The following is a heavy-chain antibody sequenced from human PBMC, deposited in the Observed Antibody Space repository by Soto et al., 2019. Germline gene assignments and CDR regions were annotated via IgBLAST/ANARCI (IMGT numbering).Heavy chain of an antibody. CDR2: LFYGGTT. CDR1: GGSISGYY. J-gene: IGHJ4*02. D-gene: IGHD3-10*01. Sequence: QVQLQESGPGLVKPSETLSLTCTVSGGSISGYYWTWIRQPPGQGLEWVGSLFYGGTTDYNPSFKSRLTMSLDTSKNDFSLKLRSVTAADTAVYYCARHRGPAPVYWGQGTLVTASS. CDR3: ARHRGPAPVY. V-gene: IGHV4-39*01.